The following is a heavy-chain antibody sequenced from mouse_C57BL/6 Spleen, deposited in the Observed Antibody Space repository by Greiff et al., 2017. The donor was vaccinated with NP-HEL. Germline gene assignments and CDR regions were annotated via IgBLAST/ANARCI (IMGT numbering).Heavy chain of an antibody. CDR3: AREGYGDDPAWFAY. V-gene: IGHV1-55*01. D-gene: IGHD2-2*01. Sequence: QVQLQQPGAELVKPGASVKMSCKASGYTFTSYWITWVKQRPGQGLEWIGDIYPGSGSTNYNEKFKSKATLTVDISSSTAYMQLSSLKSEDSAVYYCAREGYGDDPAWFAYWGQGTLVTVSA. CDR1: GYTFTSYW. J-gene: IGHJ3*01. CDR2: IYPGSGST.